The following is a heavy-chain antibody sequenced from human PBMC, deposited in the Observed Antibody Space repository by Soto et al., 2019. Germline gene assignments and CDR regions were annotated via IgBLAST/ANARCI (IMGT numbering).Heavy chain of an antibody. CDR1: GGSIGSYY. CDR2: IYYSGST. D-gene: IGHD5-18*01. Sequence: SETLSLTCTVSGGSIGSYYWSWIRQPPGKGLEWIGYIYYSGSTDYNPSLKSRVTISLDTSKNQFSLKLSSVTAADTAVYYCAGGFNYGLQTFDYWGQGTLVTVSS. J-gene: IGHJ4*02. CDR3: AGGFNYGLQTFDY. V-gene: IGHV4-59*01.